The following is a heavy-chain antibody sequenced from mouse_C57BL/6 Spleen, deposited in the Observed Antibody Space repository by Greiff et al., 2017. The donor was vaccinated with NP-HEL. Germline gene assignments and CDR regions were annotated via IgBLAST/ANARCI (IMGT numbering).Heavy chain of an antibody. CDR2: IRLKSDNYAT. D-gene: IGHD2-3*01. Sequence: EVQLQESGGGLVQPGGSMKLSCVASGFTFSNYWMNWVRQSPEKGLEWVAQIRLKSDNYATHYAESVKGRFTISRDDSKSSVYLHMNNLRAEDTGIYYCTATYDGYYYAMDYWGQGTSVTVSS. V-gene: IGHV6-3*01. CDR3: TATYDGYYYAMDY. CDR1: GFTFSNYW. J-gene: IGHJ4*01.